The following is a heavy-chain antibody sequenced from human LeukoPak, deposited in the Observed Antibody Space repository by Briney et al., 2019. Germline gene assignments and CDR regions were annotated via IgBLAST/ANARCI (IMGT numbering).Heavy chain of an antibody. CDR1: GGSISSSNW. D-gene: IGHD3-9*01. J-gene: IGHJ4*02. Sequence: PSETLSLTCAVSGGSISSSNWWSWVRQPPGKGLEWIGEIYHSGSTNYNPSLKSRVTISRDTSKNQFSLKLTSVTAADTAVYYCVRDGGNFDVDYWGQGALVTVSS. V-gene: IGHV4-4*02. CDR2: IYHSGST. CDR3: VRDGGNFDVDY.